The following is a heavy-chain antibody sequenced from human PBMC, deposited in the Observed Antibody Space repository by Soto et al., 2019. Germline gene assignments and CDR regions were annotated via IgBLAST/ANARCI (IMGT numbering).Heavy chain of an antibody. CDR1: GVSISSGDYY. CDR2: IYYSGST. D-gene: IGHD2-15*01. CDR3: ARHLTYCSAGSCYSDFPYYGMDV. J-gene: IGHJ6*02. V-gene: IGHV4-30-4*01. Sequence: SETLSLTCTVSGVSISSGDYYWSWIRQPPGKGLEWIGFIYYSGSTYYNPSLKSRVTISVDTSKIQFSLKLSSVTAADTAVYYCARHLTYCSAGSCYSDFPYYGMDVWGQGTTVTSP.